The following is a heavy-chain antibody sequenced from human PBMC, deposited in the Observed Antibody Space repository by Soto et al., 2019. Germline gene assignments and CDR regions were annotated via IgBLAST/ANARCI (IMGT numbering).Heavy chain of an antibody. D-gene: IGHD6-13*01. J-gene: IGHJ6*02. V-gene: IGHV4-30-4*01. CDR1: GGSISSGDYY. CDR3: ARGHQLVLSPYGMDV. CDR2: IYYSGST. Sequence: PSETLSLTCTVSGGSISSGDYYWSWIRQPPGKGLEWIGYIYYSGSTYYNPSLKSRVTISVDTSKNQFSLKLSSVTAADTAVYYCARGHQLVLSPYGMDVWGQGTTVTVSS.